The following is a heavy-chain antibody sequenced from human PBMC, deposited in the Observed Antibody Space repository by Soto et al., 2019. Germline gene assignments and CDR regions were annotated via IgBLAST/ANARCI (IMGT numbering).Heavy chain of an antibody. J-gene: IGHJ4*02. CDR2: INPNSGGT. V-gene: IGHV1-2*02. CDR1: GYTFTGYY. CDR3: AKDLSSNGLGCGH. Sequence: GASVKVSCKASGYTFTGYYMHWVRQAPGQGLEWMGWINPNSGGTNYAQKFQGRVTMTRDTSISTAYMELSRLRPDDTAMYYCAKDLSSNGLGCGHWGQGALVTVSS. D-gene: IGHD2-21*01.